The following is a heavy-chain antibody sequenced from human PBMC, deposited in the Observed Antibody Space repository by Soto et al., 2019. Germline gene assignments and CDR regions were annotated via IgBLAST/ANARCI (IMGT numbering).Heavy chain of an antibody. J-gene: IGHJ6*02. V-gene: IGHV1-69*01. Sequence: QVQLVQSGAEVKKPGSSVKVSCKASGGTFSSYAISWVRQAPGQGLEWMGGIIPIFGTANYAQKFQGRVTINADESTSTGYMGLGSLGSEDTAVYYCARHQSYDSPSNYYGMDVWGQGTTVTVSS. D-gene: IGHD3-3*01. CDR3: ARHQSYDSPSNYYGMDV. CDR1: GGTFSSYA. CDR2: IIPIFGTA.